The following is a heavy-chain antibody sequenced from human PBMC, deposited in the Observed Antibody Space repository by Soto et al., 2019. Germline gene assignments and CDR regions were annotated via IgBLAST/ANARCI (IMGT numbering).Heavy chain of an antibody. D-gene: IGHD7-27*01. V-gene: IGHV2-5*01. J-gene: IGHJ6*02. CDR3: AHQRATGENGYGMGV. CDR2: IFWNDDK. CDR1: GFSLSTSGGSGVG. Sequence: QITLKESGPTLVKPTQTLTLTCAFSGFSLSTSGGSGVGVGWIRQPPGKALEWLALIFWNDDKRYRPSLKSRITVTKDTSKYQVVLTMTNMDLVDTATYYCAHQRATGENGYGMGVWGQGTTVTVSS.